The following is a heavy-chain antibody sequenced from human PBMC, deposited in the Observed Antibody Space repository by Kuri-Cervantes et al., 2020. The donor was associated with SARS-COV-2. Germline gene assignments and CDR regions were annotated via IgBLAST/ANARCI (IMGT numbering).Heavy chain of an antibody. CDR2: MNPNSGNT. D-gene: IGHD3-10*01. J-gene: IGHJ6*02. CDR1: GGTFSTYA. Sequence: ASVKVSCKASGGTFSTYAISWVRQATGQGLEWMGWMNPNSGNTGYAQKFQGRVTMIRNTSISTAYMELRSLRSEDTAVYYRARGAGSVHPWGQGTTVTVSS. CDR3: ARGAGSVHP. V-gene: IGHV1-8*02.